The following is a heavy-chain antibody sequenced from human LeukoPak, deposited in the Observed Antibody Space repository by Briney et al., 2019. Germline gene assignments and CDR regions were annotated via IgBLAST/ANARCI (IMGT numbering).Heavy chain of an antibody. CDR1: GGSITIYY. J-gene: IGHJ3*02. CDR3: ARAGGYSGSGPSWAFDI. D-gene: IGHD3-10*01. Sequence: SETLSLTCSLSGGSITIYYWSWIRQPPGRGLEWVAWILSSGKTVFHTSLKGRVTISLGTLNNQFSLRLTSVTTSDTAVYYCARAGGYSGSGPSWAFDIWGQGTMVTVSS. CDR2: ILSSGKT. V-gene: IGHV4-59*01.